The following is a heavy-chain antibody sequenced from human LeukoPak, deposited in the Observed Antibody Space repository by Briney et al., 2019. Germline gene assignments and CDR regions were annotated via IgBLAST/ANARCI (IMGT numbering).Heavy chain of an antibody. CDR1: GFTFSDYY. D-gene: IGHD2-15*01. Sequence: GGSLRLSCAASGFTFSDYYMSWIRQAPGKGLEWVSYISSSGSTIYYADSVKGRFTISRDNAKNSLYLQMNSLRAEDTAVYYCARNMVVAATPVPDYWGQGTLVTVSS. CDR3: ARNMVVAATPVPDY. V-gene: IGHV3-11*04. CDR2: ISSSGSTI. J-gene: IGHJ4*02.